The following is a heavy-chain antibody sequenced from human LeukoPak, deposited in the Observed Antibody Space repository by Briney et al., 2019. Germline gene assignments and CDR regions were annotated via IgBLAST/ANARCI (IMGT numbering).Heavy chain of an antibody. V-gene: IGHV3-23*01. D-gene: IGHD1-26*01. Sequence: GRSLRLSCAASGFTFSSYAMSWVRQAPGKGLEWVSAISGSGGSTYYADSVKGRFTISRDNSKNTLYLQMNSLRAEDTAVYYCARPSVGATNYYFDYWGQGTLVTVSS. CDR3: ARPSVGATNYYFDY. CDR1: GFTFSSYA. CDR2: ISGSGGST. J-gene: IGHJ4*02.